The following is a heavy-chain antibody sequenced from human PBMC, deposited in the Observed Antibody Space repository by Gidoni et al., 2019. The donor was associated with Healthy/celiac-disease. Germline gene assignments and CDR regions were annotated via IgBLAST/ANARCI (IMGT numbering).Heavy chain of an antibody. CDR2: IWYDGSNK. Sequence: QVQLVESGGGVVQPGRSLRLSCAASGFTFSSYGMHWVRQAPGKGLGWVAVIWYDGSNKYYADSVKGRFTISRDNSKNTLYLQMNSLRAEDTAVYYCARDMDYYDSGGYRRYYYYGMDVWGQGTTVTVSS. V-gene: IGHV3-33*01. CDR3: ARDMDYYDSGGYRRYYYYGMDV. D-gene: IGHD3-22*01. J-gene: IGHJ6*02. CDR1: GFTFSSYG.